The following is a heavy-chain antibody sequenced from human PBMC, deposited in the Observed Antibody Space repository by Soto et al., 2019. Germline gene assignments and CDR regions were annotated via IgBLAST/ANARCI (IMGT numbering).Heavy chain of an antibody. V-gene: IGHV1-58*01. CDR2: IVVGSGNT. J-gene: IGHJ6*02. CDR3: AAGTGIYDFWSGEPYYYGMDV. CDR1: GLTFTSSA. Sequence: SVKVSCKASGLTFTSSAVQWVRQAREQRLEWIGWIVVGSGNTNYAQKFQERVTITRDMSTSTAYMELSSLRSEDTAVYYCAAGTGIYDFWSGEPYYYGMDVWGQGTTVTVSS. D-gene: IGHD3-3*01.